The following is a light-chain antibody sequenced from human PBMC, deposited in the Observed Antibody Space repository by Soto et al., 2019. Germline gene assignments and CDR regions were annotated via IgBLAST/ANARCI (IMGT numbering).Light chain of an antibody. CDR3: SSYAGSNKSV. CDR2: EVS. J-gene: IGLJ1*01. V-gene: IGLV2-8*01. Sequence: QSVLTQPPSASGSPGQSVTISCTGTSSDVGGYNYVSWYQQHPGKAPKLMIYEVSKRPSGVPDRFSGSKSGNTASLTVSGLQLEDEADYYCSSYAGSNKSVFGTGTKVTVL. CDR1: SSDVGGYNY.